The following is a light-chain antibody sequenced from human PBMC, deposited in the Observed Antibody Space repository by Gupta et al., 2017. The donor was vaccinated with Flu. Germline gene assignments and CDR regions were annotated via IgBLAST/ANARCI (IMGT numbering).Light chain of an antibody. CDR3: SSYTGSSTLVV. Sequence: TISCAGTNRDVGGYNYVSWYQQHPGKAPKLMIYDVTLRPSGVSNRFSGSRSGNTASLTITGLQAEDEADYYCSSYTGSSTLVVFGGGTKVTVL. J-gene: IGLJ2*01. V-gene: IGLV2-14*03. CDR2: DVT. CDR1: NRDVGGYNY.